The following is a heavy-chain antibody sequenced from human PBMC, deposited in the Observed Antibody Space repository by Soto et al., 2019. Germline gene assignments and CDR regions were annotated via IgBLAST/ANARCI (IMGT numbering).Heavy chain of an antibody. CDR3: AKDIQGRGATTGDDAFDI. J-gene: IGHJ3*02. CDR1: EFTFSNYA. D-gene: IGHD1-1*01. CDR2: ISSSGGTT. Sequence: GGSLRLSCVGSEFTFSNYAMNWVRQAPGEGPEWVSLISSSGGTTYYADSVKGRFSISRDNSKNTLYLQMNSLRVEDTAIYYCAKDIQGRGATTGDDAFDIWGQGTMVT. V-gene: IGHV3-23*01.